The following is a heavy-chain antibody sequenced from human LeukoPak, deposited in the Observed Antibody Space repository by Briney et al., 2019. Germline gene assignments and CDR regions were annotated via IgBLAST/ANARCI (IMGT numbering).Heavy chain of an antibody. J-gene: IGHJ4*02. Sequence: PSETLSLTCTVSGGSISSYYWSWIRQPPGKGLEWIGYIYYSESTNYNPSLKSRVTISVDTSKNQFSLKLSSVTAADTAVYYCARDLGPKYSSSWYDYWGQGTLVTVSS. CDR3: ARDLGPKYSSSWYDY. V-gene: IGHV4-59*01. D-gene: IGHD6-13*01. CDR1: GGSISSYY. CDR2: IYYSEST.